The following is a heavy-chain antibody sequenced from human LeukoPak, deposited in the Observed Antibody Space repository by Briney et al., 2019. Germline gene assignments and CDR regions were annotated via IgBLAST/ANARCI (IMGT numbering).Heavy chain of an antibody. CDR1: GGTFSSYV. CDR2: IIPIFGTT. J-gene: IGHJ6*03. CDR3: ARNPRTAGDDYYYYYMDV. V-gene: IGHV1-69*01. Sequence: ASVKVSCKASGGTFSSYVISWVRQAPGQGLGWMGGIIPIFGTTNYAQKFQGRVTITADESTSTAYMELGSLRSEDTAVYYCARNPRTAGDDYYYYYMDVWGKGTTVTISS. D-gene: IGHD3-10*01.